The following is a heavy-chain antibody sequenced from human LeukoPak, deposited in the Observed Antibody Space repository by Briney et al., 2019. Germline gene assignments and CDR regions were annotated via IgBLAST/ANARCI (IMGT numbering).Heavy chain of an antibody. Sequence: SETLSLTCAVYGGSFSGYYWSWIRQPPGKGLEWIGEINHSGSTNYSPSLKSRVTISVDTSKNQFSLKLSSVTAPDTAVYYCASMVYDSSGYYPFDYWGQGTLVTVSS. CDR3: ASMVYDSSGYYPFDY. J-gene: IGHJ4*02. CDR1: GGSFSGYY. D-gene: IGHD3-22*01. V-gene: IGHV4-34*01. CDR2: INHSGST.